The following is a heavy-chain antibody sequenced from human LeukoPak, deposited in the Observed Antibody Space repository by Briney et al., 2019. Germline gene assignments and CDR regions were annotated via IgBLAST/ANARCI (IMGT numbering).Heavy chain of an antibody. V-gene: IGHV4-34*01. D-gene: IGHD3-10*01. CDR2: ITHSGST. CDR1: GGSFSGYY. J-gene: IGHJ6*02. Sequence: SETLSLTCAVYGGSFSGYYWSWIRQPPGKGLEWIGEITHSGSTNYNPSLRSRVTISVDTSKNQFSLKVNSVTAADTAVYYCARDTYSGSGSYYNYYYYGLDVWGLGATVTVSS. CDR3: ARDTYSGSGSYYNYYYYGLDV.